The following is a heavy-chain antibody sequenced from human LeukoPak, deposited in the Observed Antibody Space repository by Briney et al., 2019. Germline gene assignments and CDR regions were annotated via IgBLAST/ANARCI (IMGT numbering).Heavy chain of an antibody. V-gene: IGHV3-66*01. CDR2: IYSGGST. J-gene: IGHJ5*02. Sequence: GGSLRLSCAASGFTVSSNYMSWVRQAPGKGLEWVSVIYSGGSTYYADSVKGRFTISRDNANNTLYLQMNSLRAEDTAVYYCARVATYGSGSYYNAWGQGTLVTVSS. CDR1: GFTVSSNY. D-gene: IGHD3-10*01. CDR3: ARVATYGSGSYYNA.